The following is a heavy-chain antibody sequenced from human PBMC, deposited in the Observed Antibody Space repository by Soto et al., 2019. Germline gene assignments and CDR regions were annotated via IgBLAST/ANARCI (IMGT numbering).Heavy chain of an antibody. Sequence: GGSLRLSCAASGFTFSGSAMHWVRQASGKGLEWVGRIRSKANSYATAYAASVKGRFTISRDDSKNTAYLQMNSLKTEDTAVYYFTRPGEQLVYGMDVWGQGTSVTVSS. J-gene: IGHJ6*02. V-gene: IGHV3-73*01. CDR1: GFTFSGSA. CDR2: IRSKANSYAT. D-gene: IGHD6-6*01. CDR3: TRPGEQLVYGMDV.